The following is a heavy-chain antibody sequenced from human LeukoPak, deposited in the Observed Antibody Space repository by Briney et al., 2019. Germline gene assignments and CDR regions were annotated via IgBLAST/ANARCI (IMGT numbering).Heavy chain of an antibody. CDR2: ISGSGGST. V-gene: IGHV3-23*01. CDR1: GFTFSSYG. D-gene: IGHD3-10*01. J-gene: IGHJ5*02. Sequence: GGTLRLSCAASGFTFSSYGMSWVRQAPGKGLEWVSAISGSGGSTYYADSVKGRFTISRDNSKNTLYLQMNSLRAEDTAVYYCAKDTIGVMGRWFDPWGQGTLVTVSS. CDR3: AKDTIGVMGRWFDP.